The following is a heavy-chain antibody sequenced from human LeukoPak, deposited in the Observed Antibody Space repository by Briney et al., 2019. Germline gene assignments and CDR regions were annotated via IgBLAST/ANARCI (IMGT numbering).Heavy chain of an antibody. CDR1: GSTFSSYA. CDR2: ISYDGSNK. V-gene: IGHV3-30-3*01. CDR3: AQHLGYCSSGTCYFTY. Sequence: PGGSLRLSCAASGSTFSSYAMHWVRQAPGKGLEWVAVISYDGSNKYYADSVKGRFTISRDNSKRTLFLQMNSLRAEDTAVYHCAQHLGYCSSGTCYFTYRGQGTLVTVSS. D-gene: IGHD2-15*01. J-gene: IGHJ4*02.